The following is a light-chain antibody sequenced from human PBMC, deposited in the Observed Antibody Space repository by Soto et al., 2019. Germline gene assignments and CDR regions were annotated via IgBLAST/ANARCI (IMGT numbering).Light chain of an antibody. Sequence: TQSPSSLSASVGDRVTITCRASQSISNYLAWHQQKPGQAPRLLIYDASSRATGIPDRFSGSGSGTDFALTISRLEPEDFAVYYCQQCGSAPLTFGGGTKVDI. CDR3: QQCGSAPLT. CDR2: DAS. CDR1: QSISNY. V-gene: IGKV3-20*01. J-gene: IGKJ4*01.